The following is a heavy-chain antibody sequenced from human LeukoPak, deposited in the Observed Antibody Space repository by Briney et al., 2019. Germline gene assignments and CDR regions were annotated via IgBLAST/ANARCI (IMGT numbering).Heavy chain of an antibody. V-gene: IGHV3-30*04. J-gene: IGHJ4*02. CDR2: ISYDGSNK. D-gene: IGHD3-3*01. Sequence: GRSLRLSCAASGFIFSNYAMHWVRQAPGKGLEWVAVISYDGSNKYYVDSVKGRFTISRDNSKKTLYLQMNSLRAEDTAAYYCAKNYDFWSGYYDQGGVDYWGQGTLVTVSS. CDR1: GFIFSNYA. CDR3: AKNYDFWSGYYDQGGVDY.